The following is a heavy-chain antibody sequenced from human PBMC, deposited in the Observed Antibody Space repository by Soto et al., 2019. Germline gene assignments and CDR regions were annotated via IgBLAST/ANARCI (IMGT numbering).Heavy chain of an antibody. Sequence: PGESLKISCKGSGYSFTSYWIVWVLQMPGKGLEWMGIIYPGDSDTRYSPSFQGQVTISADKSISTAYLQWSSLKASDTAMYYCARRLIWSGPAGYFDYWGQGTLVTVSS. J-gene: IGHJ4*02. CDR2: IYPGDSDT. CDR3: ARRLIWSGPAGYFDY. CDR1: GYSFTSYW. V-gene: IGHV5-51*01. D-gene: IGHD3-3*01.